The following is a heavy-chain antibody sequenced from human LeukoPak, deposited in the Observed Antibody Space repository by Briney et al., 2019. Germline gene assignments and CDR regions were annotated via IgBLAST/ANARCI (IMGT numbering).Heavy chain of an antibody. D-gene: IGHD5-18*01. V-gene: IGHV4-59*01. CDR3: ARTGYGTDY. CDR1: GISISNYY. Sequence: SESLSLTCTVSGISISNYYWSWIRQPPGKGLEWIGYIYYSGSTNYNPSLKSRVTISVDTSKNQFSLKLSSVAAADTAVYYCARTGYGTDYWGQGTLVTVSS. CDR2: IYYSGST. J-gene: IGHJ4*02.